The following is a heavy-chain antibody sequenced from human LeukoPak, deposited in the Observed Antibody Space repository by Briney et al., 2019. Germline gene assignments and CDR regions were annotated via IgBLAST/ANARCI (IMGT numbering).Heavy chain of an antibody. D-gene: IGHD3-10*01. CDR3: AKDRDYYGSGSYYSV. CDR2: ISGSGGST. Sequence: GGSLRLSCAASGFTFSSYAMSWVRQAPGKGLEWVSAISGSGGSTYYADSVKGRFTISRDNSKNTLYLQMNSLRAEDTAVYYCAKDRDYYGSGSYYSVWGKGTTVTVSS. J-gene: IGHJ6*04. V-gene: IGHV3-23*01. CDR1: GFTFSSYA.